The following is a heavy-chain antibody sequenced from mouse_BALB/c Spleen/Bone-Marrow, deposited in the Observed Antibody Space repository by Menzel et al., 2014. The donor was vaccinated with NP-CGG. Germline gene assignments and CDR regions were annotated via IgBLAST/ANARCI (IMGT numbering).Heavy chain of an antibody. D-gene: IGHD1-1*01. V-gene: IGHV1S137*01. CDR2: ISTYYGDA. CDR3: ARDGSSWGYFDV. Sequence: QVQLQQSGAELVRPGVSVKISCKGSGYTFTDCAMHWVKQSHAKSLEWIGVISTYYGDASYNQKFKGKATMTVDKSSSTAYMELARLTSEDSAIYYCARDGSSWGYFDVWGAGTTVTVSS. J-gene: IGHJ1*01. CDR1: GYTFTDCA.